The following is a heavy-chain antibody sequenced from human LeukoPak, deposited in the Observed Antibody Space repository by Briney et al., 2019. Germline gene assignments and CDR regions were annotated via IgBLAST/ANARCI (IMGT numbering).Heavy chain of an antibody. Sequence: ASVKVSCKASGYTFTSYDINWVRQAPGQGLEWMGWMNPNSGNTGYAQKFQGRVTITRNTSISTAYMELSSLRSEDTAVYYCARAPREYGGATIKYYFDYWGQGTLVTVSS. CDR2: MNPNSGNT. CDR3: ARAPREYGGATIKYYFDY. D-gene: IGHD1-26*01. J-gene: IGHJ4*02. CDR1: GYTFTSYD. V-gene: IGHV1-8*03.